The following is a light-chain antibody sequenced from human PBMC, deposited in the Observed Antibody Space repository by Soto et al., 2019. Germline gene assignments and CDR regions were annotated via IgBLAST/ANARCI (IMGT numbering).Light chain of an antibody. J-gene: IGKJ1*01. Sequence: DIQMTQSPSTLSASVGDRVTITCRASQNINIWLAWYQQKPGKAPKLLIFDASSLESGVPPRFSGSGSGTEFTLTISSLQPDDFATYYCQQYNSYSGTFGQGTKVDIK. CDR3: QQYNSYSGT. CDR1: QNINIW. V-gene: IGKV1-5*01. CDR2: DAS.